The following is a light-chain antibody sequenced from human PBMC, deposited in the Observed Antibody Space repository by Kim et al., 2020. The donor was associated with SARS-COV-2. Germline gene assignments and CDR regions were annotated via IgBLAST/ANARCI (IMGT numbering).Light chain of an antibody. CDR1: QSVSSN. V-gene: IGKV3-15*01. Sequence: SPGKRVTPPCRASQSVSSNVDWYQQKPGQTPRLLIYGASTRATGIPARFSGSGSGTEFTLTISSLQSGDFAVYYCQQYDDWPPVTFGQGTRLEIK. CDR2: GAS. CDR3: QQYDDWPPVT. J-gene: IGKJ5*01.